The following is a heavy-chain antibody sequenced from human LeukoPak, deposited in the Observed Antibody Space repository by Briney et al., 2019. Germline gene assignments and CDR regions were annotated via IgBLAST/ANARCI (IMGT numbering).Heavy chain of an antibody. D-gene: IGHD1-1*01. CDR1: GFTFSSYS. J-gene: IGHJ6*02. CDR3: ARDDNIKYGMDV. V-gene: IGHV3-21*01. CDR2: ISSSSSYI. Sequence: PGGSLRLSCAASGFTFSSYSMNWVRQAPGKGLEWVSSISSSSSYIYYADSVKGRFTISRDNAKNSLYLQMNSLRAEDTAVYYCARDDNIKYGMDVWGQGTTVTVSS.